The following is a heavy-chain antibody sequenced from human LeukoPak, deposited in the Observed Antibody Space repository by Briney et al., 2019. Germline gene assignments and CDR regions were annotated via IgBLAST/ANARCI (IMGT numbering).Heavy chain of an antibody. CDR2: IYPGDPEI. CDR1: GYSFTSYW. J-gene: IGHJ4*02. Sequence: DSLKISCKGSGYSFTSYWIGWVRQMPGKGLEWMGIIYPGDPEIIYSPSFQGQVTISADKSITTAYLQWSSLKASDNAMYYCARRQSPDYWGQGTLVTVSS. V-gene: IGHV5-51*01. CDR3: ARRQSPDY.